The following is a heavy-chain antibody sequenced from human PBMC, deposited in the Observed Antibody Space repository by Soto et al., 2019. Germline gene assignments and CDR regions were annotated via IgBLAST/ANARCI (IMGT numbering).Heavy chain of an antibody. CDR3: TTTPYYDSSGYYGPFPPFDI. D-gene: IGHD3-22*01. CDR1: GFTFGASA. V-gene: IGHV3-73*01. J-gene: IGHJ3*02. CDR2: IGSKGETYAT. Sequence: GGSLRLSCAASGFTFGASALQWVRQASGKGLEWLGRIGSKGETYATAYAASVKGRFTISRDDSKNTAYLQMNSLKTEDTAVYYCTTTPYYDSSGYYGPFPPFDIWGQGTMVTVSS.